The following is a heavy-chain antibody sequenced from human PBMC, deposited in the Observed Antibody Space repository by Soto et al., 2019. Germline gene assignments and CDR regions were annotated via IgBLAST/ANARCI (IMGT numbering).Heavy chain of an antibody. V-gene: IGHV4-59*08. CDR3: ARQRYFDL. Sequence: QVQLQESGPGLVKASETLSLTCTVSGGSISGYHWSWIRQPPGKGLEWIGNIFDSGSTNYNPSLKSRVTISVDTSKNQFSLKLTSVTAADTAMYYCARQRYFDLWGRGTLVIVSA. CDR2: IFDSGST. CDR1: GGSISGYH. J-gene: IGHJ2*01.